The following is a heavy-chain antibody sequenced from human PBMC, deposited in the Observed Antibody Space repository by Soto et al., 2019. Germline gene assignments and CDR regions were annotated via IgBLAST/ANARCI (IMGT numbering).Heavy chain of an antibody. CDR2: VSYDATNQ. V-gene: IGHV3-30-3*01. D-gene: IGHD3-10*01. CDR3: ARGVYGSGSYYAGFDY. J-gene: IGHJ4*02. CDR1: GFSFSSFV. Sequence: QAQLVESGGGVAQPGGSLRLSCEASGFSFSSFVMHWVRQAQGKGLAWVALVSYDATNQYYSDSVKGRFTVSRDNSKNTLYLQMDSLRPEDTAVYYCARGVYGSGSYYAGFDYWGLGTLVTVSS.